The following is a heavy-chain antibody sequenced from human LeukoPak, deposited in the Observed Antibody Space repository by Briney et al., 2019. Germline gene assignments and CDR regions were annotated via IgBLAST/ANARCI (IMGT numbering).Heavy chain of an antibody. V-gene: IGHV4-39*07. CDR3: ARRPGGYYDSNGILEYFDY. CDR1: GGSISSSSYY. J-gene: IGHJ4*02. D-gene: IGHD3-22*01. CDR2: IYYSGST. Sequence: SETLSLTCTVSGGSISSSSYYWGWIRQPPGTGLEWIGSIYYSGSTYYNPSLKSRVTISVDTSKNQFSLKLSSVTAADTAVYYCARRPGGYYDSNGILEYFDYWGQGTLVTVSS.